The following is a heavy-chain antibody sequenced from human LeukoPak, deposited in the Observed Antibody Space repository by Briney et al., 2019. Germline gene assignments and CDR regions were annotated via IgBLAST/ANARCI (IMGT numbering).Heavy chain of an antibody. V-gene: IGHV3-48*01. CDR2: ISSSSSTI. CDR3: ARPYYYDSSGQNEYFQH. CDR1: GFTFSSYS. Sequence: PGGSLRLSCAASGFTFSSYSMNWVRQAPGKGLEWVSYISSSSSTIYYADSVKGRFTISRDNAKNSLYLQMNSLRAEDTAVYYCARPYYYDSSGQNEYFQHWGQGTLVTVSS. D-gene: IGHD3-22*01. J-gene: IGHJ1*01.